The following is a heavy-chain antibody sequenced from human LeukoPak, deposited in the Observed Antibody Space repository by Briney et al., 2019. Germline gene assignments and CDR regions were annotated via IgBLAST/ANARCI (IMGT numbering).Heavy chain of an antibody. J-gene: IGHJ4*02. D-gene: IGHD6-13*01. V-gene: IGHV3-21*01. CDR1: GFIFSSDS. CDR2: ISSTGAYI. CDR3: ARGLAAAGTRGPY. Sequence: GGSLRLSCATSGFIFSSDSMIWVRQAPGKGLEWVSSISSTGAYIYYADSLKGRFTISRDNAKNSLYLQMNSLRADDTAVYYYARGLAAAGTRGPYWGQGTLVTVSS.